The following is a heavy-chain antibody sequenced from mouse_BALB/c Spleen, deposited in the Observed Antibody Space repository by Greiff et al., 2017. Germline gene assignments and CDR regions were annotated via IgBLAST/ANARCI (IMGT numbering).Heavy chain of an antibody. V-gene: IGHV5-6-5*01. CDR2: ISSGGST. CDR1: GFTFSSYA. J-gene: IGHJ1*01. Sequence: EVHLVESGGGLVKPGGSLKLSCAASGFTFSSYAMSWVRQTPEKRLEWVASISSGGSTYYPDSVKGRFTISRDNARNILYLQMSSLRSEDTAMYYCARDYGSSYGYWYFDVWGAGTTVTVSS. CDR3: ARDYGSSYGYWYFDV. D-gene: IGHD1-1*01.